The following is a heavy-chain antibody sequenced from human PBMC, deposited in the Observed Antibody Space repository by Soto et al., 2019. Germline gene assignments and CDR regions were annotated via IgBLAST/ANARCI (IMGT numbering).Heavy chain of an antibody. D-gene: IGHD1-26*01. V-gene: IGHV1-18*01. CDR2: ISAYNGNT. J-gene: IGHJ4*02. Sequence: QVQLVQSGAEVKKPGASVKVSCKASGYTFTSYGITWMRQAPGQGLELMGWISAYNGNTNYAQKPQGRVTMTPDTPTSTAYMELRGLRSDDTAVYYWARDRGSYALDYWGQGTLVTVSS. CDR3: ARDRGSYALDY. CDR1: GYTFTSYG.